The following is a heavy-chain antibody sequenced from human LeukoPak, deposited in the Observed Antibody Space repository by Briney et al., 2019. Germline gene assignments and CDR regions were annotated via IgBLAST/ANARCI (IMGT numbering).Heavy chain of an antibody. CDR2: ISTSSTGT. J-gene: IGHJ4*02. CDR1: KFTFSNYV. Sequence: GGSLSLSCTASKFTFSNYVMTWVRQAPGKGLEWVSAISTSSTGTYYADSVNGRFTISRDDSKNTLYLQMNSLRVDDTAVYYCAPWIVGGFCADYWGQGTLVTVSS. CDR3: APWIVGGFCADY. D-gene: IGHD1-26*01. V-gene: IGHV3-23*01.